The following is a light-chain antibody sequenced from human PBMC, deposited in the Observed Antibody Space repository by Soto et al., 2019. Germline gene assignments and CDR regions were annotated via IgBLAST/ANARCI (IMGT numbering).Light chain of an antibody. CDR1: QSITNY. Sequence: DIQMTQSPSSLSASVGDRVTITCRASQSITNYLNWYQQKPRKAPKLLIYAASSLQSGVPSRFSGSESGTDFPLSISSLQPEDFATYYCQQSYSTPWTFGQGTKVEIK. CDR2: AAS. CDR3: QQSYSTPWT. V-gene: IGKV1-39*01. J-gene: IGKJ1*01.